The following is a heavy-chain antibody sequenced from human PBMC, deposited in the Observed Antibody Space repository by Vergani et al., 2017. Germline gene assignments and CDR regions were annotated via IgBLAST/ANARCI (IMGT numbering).Heavy chain of an antibody. D-gene: IGHD2-2*01. J-gene: IGHJ6*03. Sequence: QVQLVQSGAEVKKPGASVKVSCRASGYTFTGYYMHWVRQAPGQGLEWMGWINPNSGGTNYAQKFQGRVTMTRDTSISTAYMELSRLRSDDTGVYYCARDGPGPNCSSTSFHYYYYYYMDGWGKGTTVTVSS. CDR2: INPNSGGT. V-gene: IGHV1-2*02. CDR3: ARDGPGPNCSSTSFHYYYYYYMDG. CDR1: GYTFTGYY.